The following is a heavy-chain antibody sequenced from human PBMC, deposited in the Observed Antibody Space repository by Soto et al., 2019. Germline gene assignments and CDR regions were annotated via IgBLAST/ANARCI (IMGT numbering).Heavy chain of an antibody. CDR3: ATGDIVVVPAAMPRPYNWFDP. J-gene: IGHJ5*02. Sequence: GGSLRLSCAASGFTFSSYWMSWVRQAPGKGLEWVANIKQDGSEEYYVDSVKGRFTISRDNAKNSLYLQMNSLRAEDTAVYYCATGDIVVVPAAMPRPYNWFDPWGQGTLFTVSS. V-gene: IGHV3-7*02. CDR1: GFTFSSYW. CDR2: IKQDGSEE. D-gene: IGHD2-2*01.